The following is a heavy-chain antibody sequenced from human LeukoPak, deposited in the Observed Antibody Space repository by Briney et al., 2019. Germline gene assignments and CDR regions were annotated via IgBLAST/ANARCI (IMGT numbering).Heavy chain of an antibody. CDR1: GNTLTNYY. CDR3: ARDEGDRRWYFLH. CDR2: INPNSGDT. D-gene: IGHD6-13*01. J-gene: IGHJ1*01. Sequence: ASVKVSCKASGNTLTNYYMHWVRQAPGQGLEWMGWINPNSGDTNYAPKFQGRVTLTRDASTSTDYMELSRLTFDDTAIYYCARDEGDRRWYFLHWGQGTLVTVSS. V-gene: IGHV1-2*02.